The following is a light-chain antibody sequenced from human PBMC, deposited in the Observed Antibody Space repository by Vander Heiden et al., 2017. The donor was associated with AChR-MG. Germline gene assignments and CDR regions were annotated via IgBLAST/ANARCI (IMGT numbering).Light chain of an antibody. CDR1: SLNFVAGYD. J-gene: IGLJ2*01. V-gene: IGLV1-40*01. Sequence: QPVLTQPSSVPAVTGPRVTIPCTVSSLNFVAGYDVQWYQQLPGTTARLLMYANNNRPSGVPDRCSGSKSGTTAALAITGLQAEEEADYYYQCYDNRINAVVFGGGTKLTGL. CDR3: QCYDNRINAVV. CDR2: ANN.